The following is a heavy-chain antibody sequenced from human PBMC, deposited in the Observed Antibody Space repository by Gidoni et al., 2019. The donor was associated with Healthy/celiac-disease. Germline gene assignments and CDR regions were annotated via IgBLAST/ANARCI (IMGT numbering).Heavy chain of an antibody. J-gene: IGHJ4*02. D-gene: IGHD3-10*01. CDR3: AKDIGVGSGLDY. Sequence: EVQLVESGGVVVQPGRSLRLSCAAAGITFDDYTMHLVRQAPGKGLEWVSLISWDGGSTYYADSVKGRFTISRDNSKNSLYLQMNSLRTEDTALYYCAKDIGVGSGLDYWGQGTLVTVSS. CDR1: GITFDDYT. V-gene: IGHV3-43*01. CDR2: ISWDGGST.